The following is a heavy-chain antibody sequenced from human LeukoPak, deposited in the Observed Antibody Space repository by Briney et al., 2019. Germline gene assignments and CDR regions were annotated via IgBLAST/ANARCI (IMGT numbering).Heavy chain of an antibody. V-gene: IGHV3-23*01. CDR3: VKRERFFEQPPY. D-gene: IGHD3-3*01. J-gene: IGHJ4*02. CDR2: VSGSGHST. Sequence: GGSLRLSCAASGFTFSIYAMSWVRQAPGKGLEWVSTVSGSGHSTFYADSVKGRFTISRDNSKNTLYLQMSSLRAEETAFYYCVKRERFFEQPPYWGQGTLVTVSS. CDR1: GFTFSIYA.